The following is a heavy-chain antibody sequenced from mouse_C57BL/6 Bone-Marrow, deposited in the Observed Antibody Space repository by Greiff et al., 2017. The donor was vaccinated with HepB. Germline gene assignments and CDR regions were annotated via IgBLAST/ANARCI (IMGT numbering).Heavy chain of an antibody. CDR2: ISSGGSYT. D-gene: IGHD4-1*02. CDR1: GFTFSSYG. V-gene: IGHV5-6*02. CDR3: ASQLGLGAMDY. J-gene: IGHJ4*01. Sequence: EVMLVESGGDLVKPGGSLKLSCAASGFTFSSYGMSWVRQTPDKRLEWVATISSGGSYTYYPDSVKGRFTISRDNAKNTLYLQMSSLKSEDTAMYYCASQLGLGAMDYWGQGTSVTVSS.